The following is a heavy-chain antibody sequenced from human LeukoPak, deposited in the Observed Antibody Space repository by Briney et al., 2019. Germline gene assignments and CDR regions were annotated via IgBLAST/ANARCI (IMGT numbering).Heavy chain of an antibody. D-gene: IGHD5-12*01. CDR1: GYTFTGYY. V-gene: IGHV1-2*02. J-gene: IGHJ4*02. CDR2: INPNSGGT. CDR3: AKWGPHCTSSYCPALDN. Sequence: RASVKVSCKASGYTFTGYYMHWVRQAPGQGLEWMGWINPNSGGTNYAQKFQGRVTMTRDTSISTAYMELSRLRSDDTAVYYCAKWGPHCTSSYCPALDNWGQGALVTVSS.